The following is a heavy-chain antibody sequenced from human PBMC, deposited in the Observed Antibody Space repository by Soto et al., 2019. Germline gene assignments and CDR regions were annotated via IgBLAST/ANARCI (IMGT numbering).Heavy chain of an antibody. CDR3: ARERGVQNWFDP. V-gene: IGHV4-4*07. J-gene: IGHJ5*02. CDR1: GVSISRHF. Sequence: SENLSLTCKVSGVSISRHFWDWIGQAPGKGLVWIGRISSGGVTDYNPSLKSRVTLSLDTSKNQFSLELTSVTAADTAVYYCARERGVQNWFDPWGPGTLVTVS. D-gene: IGHD3-10*01. CDR2: ISSGGVT.